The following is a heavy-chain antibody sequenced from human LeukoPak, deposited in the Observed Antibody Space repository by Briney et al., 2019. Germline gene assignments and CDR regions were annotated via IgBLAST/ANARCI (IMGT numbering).Heavy chain of an antibody. J-gene: IGHJ4*02. Sequence: GGCLRLSCAASGYTFDDYAMHWVRQAPGKGLEWVSGISWNSGSIGYADSVKGRFTISRDNAKNSLYLQMNSLRAEDTALYYCAKDNTRWLQFSAVDYWGQGTLVTVSS. V-gene: IGHV3-9*01. CDR3: AKDNTRWLQFSAVDY. CDR1: GYTFDDYA. D-gene: IGHD5-24*01. CDR2: ISWNSGSI.